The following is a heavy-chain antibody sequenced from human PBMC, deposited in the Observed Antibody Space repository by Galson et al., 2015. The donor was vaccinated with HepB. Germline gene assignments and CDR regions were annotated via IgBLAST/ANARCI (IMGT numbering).Heavy chain of an antibody. J-gene: IGHJ4*02. Sequence: SLRLSCAAAGFTFSSYSINWVRQAPGKGLEWVSSISSGSSYIYYADSVKGRFTISRDNAKNSVYLQMNSLRAEDTAVYYCARDGDGSTWYFFDYWGQGTLVTVSS. CDR1: GFTFSSYS. CDR2: ISSGSSYI. V-gene: IGHV3-21*01. CDR3: ARDGDGSTWYFFDY. D-gene: IGHD6-13*01.